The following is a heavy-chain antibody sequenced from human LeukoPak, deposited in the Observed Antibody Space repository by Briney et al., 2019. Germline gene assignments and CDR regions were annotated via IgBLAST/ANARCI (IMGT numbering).Heavy chain of an antibody. CDR2: IYFTGST. J-gene: IGHJ4*02. V-gene: IGHV4-59*02. Sequence: PSETLSLTCTVSGGSVNSYYWNWMRQPPGKGLEWVGFIYFTGSTNYNPSLKGRVTISLDTSKNQFSLKLNSVTAADTAVYYCGRLMAGLDWGQGTLVTVSS. D-gene: IGHD6-19*01. CDR1: GGSVNSYY. CDR3: GRLMAGLD.